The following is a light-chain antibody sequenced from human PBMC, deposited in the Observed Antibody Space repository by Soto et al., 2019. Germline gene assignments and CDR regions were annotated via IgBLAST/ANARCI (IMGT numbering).Light chain of an antibody. CDR1: SSDDGGYDY. J-gene: IGLJ1*01. CDR2: DVN. CDR3: SSYTSSNTHV. Sequence: QSALTQPASVSGSPGQSITISCTGTSSDDGGYDYVSWYQQDPGKAPKLMIYDVNNRPSGVSNRFSGSKSGNTASLTISGLQAEDEADYYCSSYTSSNTHVFGTGTKVTVL. V-gene: IGLV2-14*01.